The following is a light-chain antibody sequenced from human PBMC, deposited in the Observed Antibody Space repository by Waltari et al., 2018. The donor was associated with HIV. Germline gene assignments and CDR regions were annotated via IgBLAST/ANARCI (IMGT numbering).Light chain of an antibody. V-gene: IGLV1-51*01. Sequence: QSVLTQPPSVSAAQGQKVTISCSGSSSNIGNNYVSWYQQLPGTAPKLPSYDDNQRPSGIPDRFAGSKSGTSATLDITGLQSGDEADYYCGTWDTSLSAGVVFGGGTKLTVL. CDR1: SSNIGNNY. J-gene: IGLJ2*01. CDR2: DDN. CDR3: GTWDTSLSAGVV.